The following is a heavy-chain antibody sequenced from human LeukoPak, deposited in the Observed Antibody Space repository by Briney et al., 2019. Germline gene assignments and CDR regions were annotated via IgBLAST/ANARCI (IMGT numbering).Heavy chain of an antibody. CDR1: GGSISSSGYY. Sequence: ASETLSLTCTVSGGSISSSGYYWGWIRQPPGKGLEWIGSIYYSGSTYYNPSLKSRVTISVDTSKNQFSLKLSSVTAADTAVYYCAEGVYYFDYWGQGTLVTVSS. CDR3: AEGVYYFDY. J-gene: IGHJ4*02. V-gene: IGHV4-39*01. CDR2: IYYSGST. D-gene: IGHD3-16*01.